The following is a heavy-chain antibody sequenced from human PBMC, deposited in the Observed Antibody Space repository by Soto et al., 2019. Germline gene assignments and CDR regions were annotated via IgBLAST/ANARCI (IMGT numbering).Heavy chain of an antibody. J-gene: IGHJ5*02. CDR3: ARGYAWFDP. V-gene: IGHV4-59*01. D-gene: IGHD5-12*01. CDR1: GDSISSSY. Sequence: QVQLQESGPGLVEPSETLSLTCSVSGDSISSSYWCWIRQPPGKGLEWIGYIYYSGSTNYNPSLKSRVTITLNTSKNQFSLKVSSVTAADTAVYYCARGYAWFDPWGQGTLVTVSS. CDR2: IYYSGST.